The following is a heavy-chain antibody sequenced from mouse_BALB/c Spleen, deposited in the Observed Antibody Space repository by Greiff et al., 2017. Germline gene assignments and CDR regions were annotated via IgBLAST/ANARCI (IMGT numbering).Heavy chain of an antibody. CDR1: GFSLTGYG. Sequence: QVQLKESGPGLVAPSQSLSITCTVSGFSLTGYGVNWVRQPPGKGLEWLGMIWGDGSTDYNSALKSRLSISKDNSKSQVFLKMNSLQTDDTARYYCAREGNGNGAWFAYWGQGTLVTVSA. CDR2: IWGDGST. J-gene: IGHJ3*01. D-gene: IGHD2-1*01. CDR3: AREGNGNGAWFAY. V-gene: IGHV2-6-7*01.